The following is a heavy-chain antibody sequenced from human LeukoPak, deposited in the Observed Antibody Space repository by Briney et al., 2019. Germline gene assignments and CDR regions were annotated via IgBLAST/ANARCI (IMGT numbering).Heavy chain of an antibody. V-gene: IGHV4-39*07. CDR3: ARVSGNKRGIDY. Sequence: PSETLSLTCTVSGGSISSSSYYWGWIRQPPGKGLEWIGSIYYSGSTYYNPSLKSRVTISVDTSKNQLSLKLSSVTAADTAVYYCARVSGNKRGIDYWGQGTLVTVSS. CDR2: IYYSGST. D-gene: IGHD1-26*01. J-gene: IGHJ4*02. CDR1: GGSISSSSYY.